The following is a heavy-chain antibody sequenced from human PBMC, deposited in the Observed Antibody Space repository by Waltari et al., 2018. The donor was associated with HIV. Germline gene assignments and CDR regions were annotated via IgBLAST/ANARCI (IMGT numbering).Heavy chain of an antibody. D-gene: IGHD6-13*01. V-gene: IGHV3-7*01. CDR2: IKQDGSEK. CDR1: GFTFSSYW. Sequence: EVQLVESGGGLVQPGGSLRLSCAASGFTFSSYWMSWVRQAPGKGLEWVANIKQDGSEKYYVDSVKGRFTISRDNAKNSLYLQMNSLRAEDTAVYYCARDLYSSSWYNWFDPWGQGTLVTVSS. CDR3: ARDLYSSSWYNWFDP. J-gene: IGHJ5*02.